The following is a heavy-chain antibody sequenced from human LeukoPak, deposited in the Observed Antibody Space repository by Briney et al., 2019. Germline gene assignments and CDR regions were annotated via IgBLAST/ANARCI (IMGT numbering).Heavy chain of an antibody. CDR1: GGSISSYY. D-gene: IGHD3-3*01. CDR3: ARGYDSWSGYYTPHYYYYYMDV. Sequence: SETLSLTCTVSGGSISSYYWSWIRQPPGKGLEWIGYIYYSGSTNYNPSLKSRVTISVDTSKNQFSLKLSSVTAADTAVYYCARGYDSWSGYYTPHYYYYYMDVWGKGTTVTVSS. V-gene: IGHV4-59*01. CDR2: IYYSGST. J-gene: IGHJ6*03.